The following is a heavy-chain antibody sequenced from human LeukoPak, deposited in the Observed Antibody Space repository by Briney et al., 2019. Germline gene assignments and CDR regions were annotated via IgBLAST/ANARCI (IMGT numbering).Heavy chain of an antibody. CDR1: GFTFSSYS. CDR3: ARETVAAAGPRSGGAFDI. V-gene: IGHV3-21*01. D-gene: IGHD6-13*01. CDR2: ISSSSSYI. J-gene: IGHJ3*02. Sequence: GGSLRLSCAASGFTFSSYSMNWVRQAPGKGLEWVSSISSSSSYIYYADSVKGRFTISRDNSKNTLYLQMNSLRAEDTAVFYCARETVAAAGPRSGGAFDIWGQGTMVTVSS.